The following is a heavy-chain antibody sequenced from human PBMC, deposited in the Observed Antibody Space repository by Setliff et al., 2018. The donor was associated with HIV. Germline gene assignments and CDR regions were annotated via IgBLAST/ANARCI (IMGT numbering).Heavy chain of an antibody. CDR2: IYTSGSP. CDR3: ARWVYNSAWSLDY. Sequence: TSETLSLTCTVSGGSISSSSYYWTWVRQPPGKGLEWIGYIYTSGSPHYKSSLTSRLTISLDTSRNQFSLKLTSVTAADSATYYCARWVYNSAWSLDYWGQGTLVTVSS. CDR1: GGSISSSSYY. V-gene: IGHV4-61*05. D-gene: IGHD6-19*01. J-gene: IGHJ4*02.